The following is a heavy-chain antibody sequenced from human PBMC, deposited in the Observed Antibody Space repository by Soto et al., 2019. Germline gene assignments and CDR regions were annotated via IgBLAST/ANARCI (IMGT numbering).Heavy chain of an antibody. CDR3: ARTNYYGSGSYNWFDP. Sequence: SVPTLVNPTQTLTLTCTFSGFSLSTSGMCVSWIRQPPGKALEWLALIDWDDDKYYSTSLKTRLTISKDTSKNQVVLTMTNMDPVDTATYYCARTNYYGSGSYNWFDPWGQGTLVTVSS. CDR2: IDWDDDK. J-gene: IGHJ5*02. CDR1: GFSLSTSGMC. V-gene: IGHV2-70*01. D-gene: IGHD3-10*01.